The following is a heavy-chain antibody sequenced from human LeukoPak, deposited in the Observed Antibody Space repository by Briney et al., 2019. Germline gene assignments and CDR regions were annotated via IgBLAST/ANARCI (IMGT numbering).Heavy chain of an antibody. J-gene: IGHJ4*02. CDR2: IIPIFGTA. CDR3: ALPLAAGTGFDY. Sequence: SVKVPCKASGGTFSNYDISWVRQAPGQGLEWMGGIIPIFGTANYAQKFQGRVTITADESTSTAYMELSSLRSEDTAVYYCALPLAAGTGFDYWGQGTLVTVSS. CDR1: GGTFSNYD. V-gene: IGHV1-69*13. D-gene: IGHD6-13*01.